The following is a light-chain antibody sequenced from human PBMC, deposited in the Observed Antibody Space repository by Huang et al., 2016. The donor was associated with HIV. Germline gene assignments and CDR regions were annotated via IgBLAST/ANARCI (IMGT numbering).Light chain of an antibody. CDR3: QQYHGVPWT. CDR1: QGISNS. J-gene: IGKJ1*01. CDR2: AAS. Sequence: DIQMTQSPSSLSASVGDRVAITCRASQGISNSLAWYQQKPGKAPKLLLSAASKLEGGVTSRFSGSGSGAVYTLTISSLQPEDGAVYHCQQYHGVPWTFGQGTKVEVK. V-gene: IGKV1-NL1*01.